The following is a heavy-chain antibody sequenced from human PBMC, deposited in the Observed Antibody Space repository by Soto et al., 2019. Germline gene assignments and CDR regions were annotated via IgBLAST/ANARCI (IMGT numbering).Heavy chain of an antibody. J-gene: IGHJ3*02. D-gene: IGHD2-8*01. CDR2: LVGNGGDR. CDR3: AKDFIANNGVWEAFDM. Sequence: GGSLSLSCAASGFSFSAYAMNWVRQAPGKGLQWVSGLVGNGGDRNYADSMRGRFTVSRDNSKNTLYLQMNNLRDEDTAVYYCAKDFIANNGVWEAFDMWGRGTEVTVSS. CDR1: GFSFSAYA. V-gene: IGHV3-23*01.